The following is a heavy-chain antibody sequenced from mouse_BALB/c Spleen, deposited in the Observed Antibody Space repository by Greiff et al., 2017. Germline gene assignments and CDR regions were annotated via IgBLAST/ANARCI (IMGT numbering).Heavy chain of an antibody. D-gene: IGHD2-4*01. V-gene: IGHV8-12*01. CDR2: IYWDDDK. J-gene: IGHJ3*01. Sequence: QVTLKVCGPGILQPSQTLSLTCSFSGFSLSTSGMGVSWIRQPSGKGLEWLAHIYWDDDKRYNPSLKSRLTISKDTSRNQVFLKITSVDTADTATYYCARPYDYDGAAWFAYWGQGTLVTVSA. CDR1: GFSLSTSGMG. CDR3: ARPYDYDGAAWFAY.